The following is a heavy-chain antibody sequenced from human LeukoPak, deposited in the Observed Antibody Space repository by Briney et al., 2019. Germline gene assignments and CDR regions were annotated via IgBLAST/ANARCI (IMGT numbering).Heavy chain of an antibody. CDR2: IYYSGST. CDR3: ARLALFSEYFQH. V-gene: IGHV4-39*01. CDR1: GGSTSSSSYY. Sequence: PSETLSLTCTVSGGSTSSSSYYWGWIRQPPGKGLEWIGSIYYSGSTYYNPSLKSRVTISVDTSKNQFSLKLSSVTAADTAVYYCARLALFSEYFQHWGQGTLVTVSS. D-gene: IGHD2-15*01. J-gene: IGHJ1*01.